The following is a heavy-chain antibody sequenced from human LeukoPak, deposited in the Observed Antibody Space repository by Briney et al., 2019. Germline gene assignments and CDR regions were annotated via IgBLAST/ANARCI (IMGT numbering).Heavy chain of an antibody. J-gene: IGHJ5*02. D-gene: IGHD2-21*02. CDR2: IIPIFGTA. V-gene: IGHV1-69*05. CDR1: GGTFSSYA. Sequence: ASVKVSCNASGGTFSSYAISWVRQAPGQGLEWMGGIIPIFGTANYAQKFQGRVTITTDESTSTAYMELSSLRSEDTAVYYCARARTNVVVTATNNRFDPWGQGTLVTVSS. CDR3: ARARTNVVVTATNNRFDP.